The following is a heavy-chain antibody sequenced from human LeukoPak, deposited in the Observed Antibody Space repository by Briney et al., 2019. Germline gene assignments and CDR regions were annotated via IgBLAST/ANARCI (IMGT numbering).Heavy chain of an antibody. Sequence: SETLSLTCAVYGGSFSGYYWSWIRQPPGKGLEWIGYIYYSGSTNYNPSLKSRVTILIDTSKNQFSLRLSSVTAADTAVYYCARESYGSGSNLNWFDPWGQGALVTVSS. D-gene: IGHD3-10*01. V-gene: IGHV4-59*01. CDR2: IYYSGST. CDR1: GGSFSGYY. J-gene: IGHJ5*02. CDR3: ARESYGSGSNLNWFDP.